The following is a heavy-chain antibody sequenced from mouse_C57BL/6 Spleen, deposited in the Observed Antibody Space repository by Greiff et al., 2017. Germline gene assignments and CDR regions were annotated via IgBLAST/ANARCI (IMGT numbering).Heavy chain of an antibody. D-gene: IGHD1-1*01. Sequence: EVQLQQSGPVLVKPGASVKMSCKASGYTFTDYYMNWVKQSHGKSLEWIGVINPYNGGTSYNQKFKGKATLTVDKSSSTAYMELNSLTSEDSAVYYCARDYEGAMDYWGQGTSVTVSS. CDR3: ARDYEGAMDY. CDR1: GYTFTDYY. CDR2: INPYNGGT. J-gene: IGHJ4*01. V-gene: IGHV1-19*01.